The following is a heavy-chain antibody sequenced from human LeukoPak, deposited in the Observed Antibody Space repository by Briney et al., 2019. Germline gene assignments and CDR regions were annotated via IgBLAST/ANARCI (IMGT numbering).Heavy chain of an antibody. D-gene: IGHD1-1*01. V-gene: IGHV3-30*18. CDR3: AKVKGNWSPFDY. J-gene: IGHJ4*02. Sequence: GGSLRLSCAASGFTFSSYGMHWVRQAPGKGLEWVAVISYDGINKYYADSMKGRFTISRDNSKNTLYLQMNSLRAEDTAVYYCAKVKGNWSPFDYWGQGTLVTVSS. CDR1: GFTFSSYG. CDR2: ISYDGINK.